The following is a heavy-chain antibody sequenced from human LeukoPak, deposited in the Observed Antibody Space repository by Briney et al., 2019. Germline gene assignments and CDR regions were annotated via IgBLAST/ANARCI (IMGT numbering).Heavy chain of an antibody. CDR3: AGPTSSGWPSYYYYYGMDV. J-gene: IGHJ6*02. Sequence: ASVKVSCKASGYTFTSYGISWVRQAPGQGREWMGWISAYNGNTNYAQKLQGRVTMTTDTSTSTAYMELRSLRSDDTAVYYCAGPTSSGWPSYYYYYGMDVWGQGTTVTVSS. CDR2: ISAYNGNT. CDR1: GYTFTSYG. V-gene: IGHV1-18*01. D-gene: IGHD6-19*01.